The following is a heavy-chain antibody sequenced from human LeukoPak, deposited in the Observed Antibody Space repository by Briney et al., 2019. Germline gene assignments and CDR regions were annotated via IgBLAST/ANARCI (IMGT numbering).Heavy chain of an antibody. D-gene: IGHD3-3*01. V-gene: IGHV4-59*11. CDR2: IYYSGST. CDR3: AREWSAFDF. Sequence: SETLSLTCIVSGVSISGHYWSWIRQPPGRGLEWLGYIYYSGSTNYNPALKSRVTISVDTSKNQFSLKLNSVTAADTAVYYCAREWSAFDFWGRGTMVTVSS. CDR1: GVSISGHY. J-gene: IGHJ3*01.